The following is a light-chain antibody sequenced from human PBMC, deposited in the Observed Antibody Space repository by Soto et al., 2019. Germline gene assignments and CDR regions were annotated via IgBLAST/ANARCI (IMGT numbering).Light chain of an antibody. V-gene: IGKV3-20*01. CDR1: QSVSSSF. Sequence: EIVLTQSPGTLSLSPGERATLSCRASQSVSSSFLAWYQQKPGQAPRLLIYGASSRAPGIPDRFSGSGSGTDFTLTISRLEPEDVAVYYCQQYGSSPLTFGGGTKVEIK. CDR3: QQYGSSPLT. J-gene: IGKJ4*01. CDR2: GAS.